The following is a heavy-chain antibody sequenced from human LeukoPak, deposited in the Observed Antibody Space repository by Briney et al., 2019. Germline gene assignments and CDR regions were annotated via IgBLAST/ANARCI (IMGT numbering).Heavy chain of an antibody. CDR1: GFTFSSYW. V-gene: IGHV3-7*01. CDR2: IKQDGSEK. CDR3: ARPYCSGGSCYLGPFDY. D-gene: IGHD2-15*01. J-gene: IGHJ4*02. Sequence: AGGSLRLSCAASGFTFSSYWMSWVRQAPGKGLEWVANIKQDGSEKYYVDSVKGRFTISRDNAKNSLYLQMNSLRAEDTAVYYCARPYCSGGSCYLGPFDYWGQGTLVTVSS.